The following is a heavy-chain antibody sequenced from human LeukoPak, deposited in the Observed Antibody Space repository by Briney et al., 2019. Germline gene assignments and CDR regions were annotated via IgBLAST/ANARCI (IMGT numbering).Heavy chain of an antibody. CDR1: GYSITSYY. CDR2: IYYGGST. Sequence: SETLSLTCTVSGYSITSYYWSWIRQPPGKGLEWIGYIYYGGSTNYNPSLKSRVTISVDTSKNQFSLKLSSVTAADTAVYYCARGTMMVGPWGQGTLATVSS. CDR3: ARGTMMVGP. D-gene: IGHD3-22*01. V-gene: IGHV4-59*01. J-gene: IGHJ5*02.